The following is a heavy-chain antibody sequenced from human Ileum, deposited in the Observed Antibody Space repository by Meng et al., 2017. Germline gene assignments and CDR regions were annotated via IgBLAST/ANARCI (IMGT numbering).Heavy chain of an antibody. D-gene: IGHD6-13*01. V-gene: IGHV4-30-4*01. Sequence: QVQLQESGPGLVKPSQTLSLTCTVSGGLTNSGDYFWSWLRQPPGKALELIGYIYSSGPTYYSPSLRSRVAMAVDASKNQFSLKLSSVTAADTAVYYCAREPPAAAGTGADYWGQGTLVTVSS. CDR3: AREPPAAAGTGADY. CDR2: IYSSGPT. J-gene: IGHJ4*02. CDR1: GGLTNSGDYF.